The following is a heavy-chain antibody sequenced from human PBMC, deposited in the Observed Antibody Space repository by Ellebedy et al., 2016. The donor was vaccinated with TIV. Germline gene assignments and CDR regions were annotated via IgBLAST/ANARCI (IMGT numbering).Heavy chain of an antibody. D-gene: IGHD5-12*01. J-gene: IGHJ2*01. V-gene: IGHV4-59*01. CDR3: ARDEWRGYSGYDPYYWYFDL. CDR1: GGSISSYY. Sequence: SETLSLTCTVSGGSISSYYWSWIRQPPGKGLEWIGYIYYSGSTNYNPSLKSRVTISVDTSKNQFSLKLSSVTAADTAVYYCARDEWRGYSGYDPYYWYFDLWGRGTLVTVSS. CDR2: IYYSGST.